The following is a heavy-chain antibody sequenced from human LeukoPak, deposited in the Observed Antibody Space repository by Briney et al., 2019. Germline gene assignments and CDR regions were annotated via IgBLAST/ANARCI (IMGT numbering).Heavy chain of an antibody. CDR1: GGTFSSYA. CDR2: IIPIFGTA. J-gene: IGHJ2*01. V-gene: IGHV1-69*13. CDR3: ARTVTMEWYFDL. Sequence: SVKVSCKASGGTFSSYAISWVRQAPGQGLEWMGGIIPIFGTANYAQKFQGRVTITADESTSTAYMELSSLRSEDTAVYYCARTVTMEWYFDLWGRGTLVTVSS. D-gene: IGHD4-17*01.